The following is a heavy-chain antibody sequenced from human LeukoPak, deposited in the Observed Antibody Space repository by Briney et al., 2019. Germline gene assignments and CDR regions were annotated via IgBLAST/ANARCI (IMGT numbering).Heavy chain of an antibody. Sequence: GGSLRLSCAASGFTFSSYWMHWVRQAPGKGLVWVSRINSDGSSTSYADSVKGRFTISRDNAKNTLYLQMNSLRAEDTAVYYCATLTGIVGATVSDWGQGTLVTVSS. D-gene: IGHD1-26*01. J-gene: IGHJ4*02. CDR3: ATLTGIVGATVSD. CDR2: INSDGSST. CDR1: GFTFSSYW. V-gene: IGHV3-74*01.